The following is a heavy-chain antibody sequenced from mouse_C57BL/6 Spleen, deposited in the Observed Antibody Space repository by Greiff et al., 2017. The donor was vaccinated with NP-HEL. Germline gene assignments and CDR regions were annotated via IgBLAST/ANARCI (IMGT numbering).Heavy chain of an antibody. Sequence: EVQGVESGGGLVQPGGSLSLSCAASGFTFTDYYMSWVRQPPGKALEWLGFIRNKANGYTTEYSVSVKGRFTISRDNSQSILYLQMNALRAEDNATYYCARLRRNYAMDYWGQGTSVTVSS. D-gene: IGHD1-1*01. V-gene: IGHV7-3*01. CDR1: GFTFTDYY. CDR2: IRNKANGYTT. CDR3: ARLRRNYAMDY. J-gene: IGHJ4*01.